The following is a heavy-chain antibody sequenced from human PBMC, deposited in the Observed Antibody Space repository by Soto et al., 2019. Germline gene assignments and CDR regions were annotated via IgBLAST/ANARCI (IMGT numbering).Heavy chain of an antibody. CDR2: IYYSGST. CDR1: GGSISSGGYY. Sequence: QVQLQESGPGLVKPSQTLSLTCTVSGGSISSGGYYWSWIRQHPGKGLEWIGYIYYSGSTYYNPSLKRRVTTSVATSKNQFSLKLSSVTAADTAVYYCARVPGVRGVITWFDPWGQGTLVTVSS. V-gene: IGHV4-31*03. CDR3: ARVPGVRGVITWFDP. J-gene: IGHJ5*02. D-gene: IGHD3-10*01.